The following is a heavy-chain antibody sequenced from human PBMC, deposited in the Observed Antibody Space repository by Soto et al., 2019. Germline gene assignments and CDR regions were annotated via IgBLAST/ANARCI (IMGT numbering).Heavy chain of an antibody. CDR3: ARDPGYYGSGSQDY. J-gene: IGHJ4*02. Sequence: PGGSLRLSCAASGFTFSSYGMHWVRQAPGKGLEWVAVIWYDGSNKYYADPVKGRFTISRDDSKNTLYLQMNSLRAEDTAVYYCARDPGYYGSGSQDYWGQGTLVTVSS. CDR2: IWYDGSNK. CDR1: GFTFSSYG. D-gene: IGHD3-10*01. V-gene: IGHV3-33*01.